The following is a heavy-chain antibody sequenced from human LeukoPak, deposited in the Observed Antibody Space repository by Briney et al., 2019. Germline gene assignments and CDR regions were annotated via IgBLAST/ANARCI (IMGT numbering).Heavy chain of an antibody. D-gene: IGHD2-2*01. CDR3: AKDTGSTSWHTFDS. CDR1: GFTFSSYG. V-gene: IGHV3-30*18. Sequence: GGSLRLSCVASGFTFSSYGMHWVRQAPGKGLEWVVVISHDGSNKYYADSVKGRFTISRDNSKNTLYLEMNSLRTEDTAVYYCAKDTGSTSWHTFDSWGQGTLVTVSS. CDR2: ISHDGSNK. J-gene: IGHJ4*02.